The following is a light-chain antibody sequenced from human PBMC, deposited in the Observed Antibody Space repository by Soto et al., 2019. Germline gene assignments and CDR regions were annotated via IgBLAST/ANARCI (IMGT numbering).Light chain of an antibody. CDR2: AAS. CDR3: QKYNSRYT. J-gene: IGKJ2*01. CDR1: QGISNY. Sequence: DIQMTQSPSSLSASVGDRVTITCRASQGISNYVAWYQQNPGKVPKLMIYAASTLQSGVPSRFSGSGSGTGFTLTISSLQPEDVASYYRQKYNSRYTFGQGTRLE. V-gene: IGKV1-27*01.